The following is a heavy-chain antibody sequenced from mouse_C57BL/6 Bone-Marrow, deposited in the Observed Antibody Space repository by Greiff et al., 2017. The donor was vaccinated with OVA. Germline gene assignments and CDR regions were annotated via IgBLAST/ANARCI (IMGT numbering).Heavy chain of an antibody. CDR2: IHPNSGST. CDR1: GYTFTSYW. J-gene: IGHJ1*03. V-gene: IGHV1-64*01. D-gene: IGHD2-4*01. Sequence: QVQLQQPGAELVKPGASVKLSCKASGYTFTSYWMHWVKQRPGQGLEWIGMIHPNSGSTNYNEKFKSKATLTVDKSSSTAYMQLSSLTSEDSAVYYCARTKADYDYDGYWYFDVWGTGTTVTVSS. CDR3: ARTKADYDYDGYWYFDV.